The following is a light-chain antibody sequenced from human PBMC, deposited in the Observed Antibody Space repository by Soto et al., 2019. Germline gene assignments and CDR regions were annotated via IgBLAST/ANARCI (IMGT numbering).Light chain of an antibody. CDR2: AAS. V-gene: IGKV1-39*01. Sequence: DIQMTQSPSSLSASVGDRVTITCRASQSISSSLNWYQQKPGKAPKLLIYAASSLQSAVPSRFSGSGSGTDFTLTISSLQPEDFATYYCQQTYSTPYTFGQGTKLEIK. CDR3: QQTYSTPYT. J-gene: IGKJ2*01. CDR1: QSISSS.